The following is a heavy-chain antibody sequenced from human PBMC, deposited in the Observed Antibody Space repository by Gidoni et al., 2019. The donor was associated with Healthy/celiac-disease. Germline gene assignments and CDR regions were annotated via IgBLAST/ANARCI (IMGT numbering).Heavy chain of an antibody. CDR1: GFTFRSYA. J-gene: IGHJ6*02. D-gene: IGHD6-13*01. CDR2: ISYDGSNK. CDR3: ARERQQLAYYYYYGMDV. V-gene: IGHV3-30*01. Sequence: QVQLVESGGGVVQPGRSLRLSCAASGFTFRSYAMHWVRQAPGKGLEWVAVISYDGSNKYYADSVKGRFTISRDNSKSTLYLQMNSLRAEDTAVYYCARERQQLAYYYYYGMDVWGQGTTVTVSS.